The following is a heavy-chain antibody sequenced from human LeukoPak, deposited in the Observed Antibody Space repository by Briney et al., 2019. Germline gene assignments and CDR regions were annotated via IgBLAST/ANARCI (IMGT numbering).Heavy chain of an antibody. J-gene: IGHJ4*02. CDR1: GFSFTTYA. CDR3: AKSHSVAQRGYYDY. V-gene: IGHV3-23*01. D-gene: IGHD4-23*01. Sequence: PGGPLRLSCAASGFSFTTYAMSWVRRAPGKGLEWLSTFSDRGADTYYADSVKGRFTISRDNSRNTVYLQMNSLRAEDAAVYYCAKSHSVAQRGYYDYWGQGTLVTVSS. CDR2: FSDRGADT.